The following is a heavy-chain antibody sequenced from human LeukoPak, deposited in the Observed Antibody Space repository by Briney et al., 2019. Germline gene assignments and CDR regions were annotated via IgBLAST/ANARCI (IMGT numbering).Heavy chain of an antibody. J-gene: IGHJ4*02. V-gene: IGHV3-48*03. CDR3: ARDSVNGPFVISLDL. D-gene: IGHD2-8*01. CDR2: ISSDGNTE. CDR1: GFSFSSHP. Sequence: PGGSLRLSCAAAGFSFSSHPMNWVRQAPGKGLEWISHISSDGNTESYVDAPRGRFTMSRDNAKNSLFLLINSLRVEDTAVYYCARDSVNGPFVISLDLWGQGALVTVSS.